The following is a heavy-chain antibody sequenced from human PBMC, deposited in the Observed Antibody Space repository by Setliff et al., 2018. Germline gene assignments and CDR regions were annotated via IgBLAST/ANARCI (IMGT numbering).Heavy chain of an antibody. Sequence: ASVKVSCKASGYTFTSYAMHWVRQAPGQRPEWMGIINPSGGSTSYAQKFQGRVTMTRDTSTSTVYMELSSLRSEDTAVYYCARAPLLFGVVIADGMDVWGQGTTVTVSS. CDR3: ARAPLLFGVVIADGMDV. V-gene: IGHV1-46*01. CDR2: INPSGGST. J-gene: IGHJ6*02. CDR1: GYTFTSYA. D-gene: IGHD3-3*01.